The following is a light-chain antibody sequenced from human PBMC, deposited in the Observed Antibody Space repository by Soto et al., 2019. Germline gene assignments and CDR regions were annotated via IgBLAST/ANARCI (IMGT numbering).Light chain of an antibody. V-gene: IGLV2-14*01. CDR1: SSDVGGYDY. J-gene: IGLJ1*01. CDR2: EVS. Sequence: QSALTQPASGSGSPGQSITISCTGTSSDVGGYDYVSWYQLHPGKAPKLMVFEVSNRPSGVSYRFSGSKSGNTASLTISGLQAEDEADYFCSSYSISTAYLFGTGIKLTVL. CDR3: SSYSISTAYL.